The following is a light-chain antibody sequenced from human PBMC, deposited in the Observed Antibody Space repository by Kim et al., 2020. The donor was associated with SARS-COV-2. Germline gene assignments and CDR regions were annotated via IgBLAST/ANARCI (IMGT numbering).Light chain of an antibody. CDR1: KGINNY. V-gene: IGKV1-27*01. CDR3: QKYNSAPRT. Sequence: DIQMTQSPSSLSASAGNRVTITCRASKGINNYLAWYQQKPGKVPKLLIYAASTLQSGVPSRFSGSGSGTDFTLTISSLQPEDVATYYCQKYNSAPRTFGQGTKVDIK. J-gene: IGKJ1*01. CDR2: AAS.